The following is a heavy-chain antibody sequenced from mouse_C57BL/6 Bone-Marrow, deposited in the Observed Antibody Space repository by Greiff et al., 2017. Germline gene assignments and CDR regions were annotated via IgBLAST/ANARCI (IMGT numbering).Heavy chain of an antibody. Sequence: QVQLQQSGAELVKPGASVKMSCKASGYTFTSYWLHWVTQRPGQGLEWIGVIDPSDSYTNYNQKFKGKATLTVDTSSSTAYMQLSSLTSEDAAGYNCARGPITTVGAPNFDVWGTGTTVTVSS. D-gene: IGHD1-1*01. J-gene: IGHJ1*03. CDR2: IDPSDSYT. CDR1: GYTFTSYW. V-gene: IGHV1-59*01. CDR3: ARGPITTVGAPNFDV.